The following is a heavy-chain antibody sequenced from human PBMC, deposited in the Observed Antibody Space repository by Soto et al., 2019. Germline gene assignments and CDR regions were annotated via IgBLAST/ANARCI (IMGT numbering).Heavy chain of an antibody. CDR3: ARQVGAIRFLESYIDY. CDR1: GFTFSDYY. D-gene: IGHD3-3*01. Sequence: PGGSLRLSCAASGFTFSDYYMSWIRQAPGKGLEWVSYISSSGSTIYYADSVKGRFTISRDNAKNSLYLQMNSLRAEDTAVYYYARQVGAIRFLESYIDYWGQGTLVTVSS. CDR2: ISSSGSTI. J-gene: IGHJ4*02. V-gene: IGHV3-11*01.